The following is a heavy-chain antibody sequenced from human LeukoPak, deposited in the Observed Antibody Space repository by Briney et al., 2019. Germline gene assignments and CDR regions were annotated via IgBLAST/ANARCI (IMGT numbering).Heavy chain of an antibody. D-gene: IGHD4-17*01. CDR1: GFTFVNYW. J-gene: IGHJ4*02. V-gene: IGHV3-30*02. Sequence: GGSLRLSCAASGFTFVNYWMHWVRQAPGKGLEWVAFIRYDGSDEYYADSVKGRFTISRDNSNNTLYLQMNSLRAEDTAVYCCAKDTTTVTSQGDYWGQGTLVTVSS. CDR3: AKDTTTVTSQGDY. CDR2: IRYDGSDE.